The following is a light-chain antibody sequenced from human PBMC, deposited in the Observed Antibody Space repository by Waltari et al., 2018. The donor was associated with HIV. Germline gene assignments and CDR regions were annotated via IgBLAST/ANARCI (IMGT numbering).Light chain of an antibody. Sequence: QSVLTQPPSVSAAPGQKVTISCSGSSSHIGKNFVSWFKQLPGTAPKLLIYDNNKRPSGIPDRFSGSKSGTSATLGITGLQTGDDADYYCGTWDSSLSGVVFGGGTKLTVL. CDR1: SSHIGKNF. CDR3: GTWDSSLSGVV. J-gene: IGLJ2*01. V-gene: IGLV1-51*01. CDR2: DNN.